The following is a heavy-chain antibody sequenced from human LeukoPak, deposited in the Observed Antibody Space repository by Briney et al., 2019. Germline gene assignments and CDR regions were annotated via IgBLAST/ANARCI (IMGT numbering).Heavy chain of an antibody. CDR1: GGTFSSYA. Sequence: SVKVSCKASGGTFSSYAISWVRQAPGQGLEWMGRIIPILGIANYAQKFQGRVTITADKSTSTAYMELSSLRSEDTAVYYCARRFPQDIVVVVAATYGMDVWGQGTTVTVSS. J-gene: IGHJ6*02. CDR2: IIPILGIA. D-gene: IGHD2-15*01. CDR3: ARRFPQDIVVVVAATYGMDV. V-gene: IGHV1-69*04.